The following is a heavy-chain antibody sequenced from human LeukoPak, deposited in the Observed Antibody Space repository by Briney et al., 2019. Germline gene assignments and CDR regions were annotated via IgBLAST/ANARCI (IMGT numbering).Heavy chain of an antibody. D-gene: IGHD5-18*01. V-gene: IGHV5-51*01. CDR2: IYPGDSDT. CDR1: GYSFTSYW. CDR3: ARPPSYGYGYYFDY. Sequence: GESLKISCKGSGYSFTSYWIVWVRQMPGKGLQWMGIIYPGDSDTRYSPSFQGQVTISANKSISTAYLQWSSLKASGTAMYYCARPPSYGYGYYFDYWGQGTLVTVSS. J-gene: IGHJ4*02.